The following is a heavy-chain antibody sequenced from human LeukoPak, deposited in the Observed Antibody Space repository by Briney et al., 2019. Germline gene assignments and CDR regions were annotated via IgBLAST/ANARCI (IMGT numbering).Heavy chain of an antibody. Sequence: SETLSLTCTVSGGSISSYYWSWIRQPPGKGLEWIGYIYYSGSTYYNPSLKSRVTISVDTSKNQFSLKLSSVTAADTAVYYCAISGRIYCSGGSCHNWFDPWGQGTLVTVSS. CDR1: GGSISSYY. J-gene: IGHJ5*02. CDR3: AISGRIYCSGGSCHNWFDP. D-gene: IGHD2-15*01. CDR2: IYYSGST. V-gene: IGHV4-59*04.